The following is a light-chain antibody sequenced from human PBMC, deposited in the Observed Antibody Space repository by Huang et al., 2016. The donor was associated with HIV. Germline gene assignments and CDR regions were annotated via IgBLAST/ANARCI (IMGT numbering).Light chain of an antibody. CDR3: HQYNDWPLT. CDR2: DAS. Sequence: EIVMTQFPASLSVSPGERATLSCRASQSVSTRLAWYQQKPGQAPSLRIYDASSRATGIPARFSGSGSGTEFTLTISSLQSEDFAVYYCHQYNDWPLTFGGGTKVEI. J-gene: IGKJ4*01. V-gene: IGKV3D-15*01. CDR1: QSVSTR.